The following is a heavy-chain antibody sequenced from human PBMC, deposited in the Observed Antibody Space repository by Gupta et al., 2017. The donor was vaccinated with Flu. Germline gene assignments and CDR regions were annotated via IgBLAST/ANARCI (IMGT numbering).Heavy chain of an antibody. CDR3: AKEDTSSPVLRGLVDY. CDR1: YP. J-gene: IGHJ4*02. CDR2: IGAGGGII. V-gene: IGHV3-23*01. Sequence: YPMSWARQAPGKGLEWVSAIGAGGGIIVDADSVKGRFTISRDDSKRTVSLQMNSLTVEDTAVYYCAKEDTSSPVLRGLVDYWGQGGRVNVSS. D-gene: IGHD2-15*01.